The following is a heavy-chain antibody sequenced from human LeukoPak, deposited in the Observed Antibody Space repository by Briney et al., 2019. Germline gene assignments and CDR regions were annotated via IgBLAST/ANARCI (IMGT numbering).Heavy chain of an antibody. D-gene: IGHD4-17*01. J-gene: IGHJ6*02. Sequence: SETLSLTCAVYGGSFSGYYWSWIRQPPGKGLEWIGEINHSGSTNYNPSLKSRVTISVDTSKNQFSLKLSSVTAADTAVYYCARMTTVTTHYYYGMDVWGQGTTVTVSS. CDR3: ARMTTVTTHYYYGMDV. CDR1: GGSFSGYY. V-gene: IGHV4-34*01. CDR2: INHSGST.